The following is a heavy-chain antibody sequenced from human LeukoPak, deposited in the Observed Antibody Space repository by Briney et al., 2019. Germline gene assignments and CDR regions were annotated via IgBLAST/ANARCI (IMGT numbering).Heavy chain of an antibody. CDR1: GYTFTSYY. V-gene: IGHV1-46*01. J-gene: IGHJ2*01. CDR3: AKDTASSWWYFDL. D-gene: IGHD5-18*01. Sequence: ASVKVSCKASGYTFTSYYMHWVRQAPGQGLEWMGIINPSGGSTSYAQKFQGRVTMTRDTSTSTVYMELSSLRAEDTAVYYCAKDTASSWWYFDLWGRGTLVTVSS. CDR2: INPSGGST.